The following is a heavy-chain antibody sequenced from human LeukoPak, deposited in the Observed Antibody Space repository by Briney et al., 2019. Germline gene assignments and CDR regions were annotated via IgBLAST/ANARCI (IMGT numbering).Heavy chain of an antibody. CDR3: ARDQGTRGY. V-gene: IGHV3-21*01. CDR1: GFTFSSYS. D-gene: IGHD3-10*01. CDR2: ISGDSRYI. Sequence: GGSLRLSCAASGFTFSSYSMNWVRQAPGKGLEWVSAISGDSRYIYYADSVRGRFTISRDNAKNSLYLQMNSLRAEDTAVYYCARDQGTRGYWGQGTLVTVSS. J-gene: IGHJ4*02.